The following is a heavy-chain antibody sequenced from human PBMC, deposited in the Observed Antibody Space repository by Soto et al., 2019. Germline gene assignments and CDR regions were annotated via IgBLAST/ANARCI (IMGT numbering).Heavy chain of an antibody. Sequence: PGGSLRLSCAASGFTFSDHYIDWVRQAPGKGLEWVGRTRNKANSYTTEYAASVKGRFTISRDDSKKSLYLQMNSLKTEDTAEYYCASSYVWGRYRTGPVGFDILGQGTMVPVSS. CDR1: GFTFSDHY. V-gene: IGHV3-72*01. J-gene: IGHJ3*02. CDR2: TRNKANSYTT. CDR3: ASSYVWGRYRTGPVGFDI. D-gene: IGHD3-16*02.